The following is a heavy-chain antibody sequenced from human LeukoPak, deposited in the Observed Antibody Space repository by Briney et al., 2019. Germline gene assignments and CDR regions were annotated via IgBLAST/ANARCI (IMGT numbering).Heavy chain of an antibody. V-gene: IGHV4-34*01. CDR3: ARYVPVKTGTTRASFDS. J-gene: IGHJ4*02. CDR2: INHSGST. Sequence: SETLSLTCAVSGGSFSDYDWSWIRQPPGKGLEWIGEINHSGSTNDNPSLKSRVTMSVDTSKSQYSLNLRSVTAADTAVYYCARYVPVKTGTTRASFDSWGQGTLVTVSS. CDR1: GGSFSDYD. D-gene: IGHD1-1*01.